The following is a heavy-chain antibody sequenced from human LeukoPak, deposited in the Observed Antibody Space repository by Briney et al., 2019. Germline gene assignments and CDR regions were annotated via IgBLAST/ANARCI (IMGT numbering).Heavy chain of an antibody. Sequence: PSETLSLTCVVSGGSLSSTSYYWGWLRQPPGKGLEWIGSIYYSGSTYYNPSLKSRVTISVDTSKNQFSLKLTSVTAADTAVYYCARDPYGDYVFDPGGQGTLVTVSS. CDR2: IYYSGST. CDR1: GGSLSSTSYY. J-gene: IGHJ5*02. D-gene: IGHD4-17*01. V-gene: IGHV4-39*07. CDR3: ARDPYGDYVFDP.